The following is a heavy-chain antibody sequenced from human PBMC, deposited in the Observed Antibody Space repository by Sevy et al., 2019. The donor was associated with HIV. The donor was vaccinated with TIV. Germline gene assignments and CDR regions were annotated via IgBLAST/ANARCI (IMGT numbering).Heavy chain of an antibody. CDR3: AKNRGYCTNGVCPKYYYYGMDV. CDR1: GFTFSSYA. D-gene: IGHD2-8*01. J-gene: IGHJ6*02. Sequence: GGSLRLSCAASGFTFSSYAMSLVRQAPGKGLEWVAVISYDGSNKYYADSVKGRFTISRDNSKNTLYLQMNSLRAEDTAVYYCAKNRGYCTNGVCPKYYYYGMDVWGQGTTVTVSS. CDR2: ISYDGSNK. V-gene: IGHV3-30*18.